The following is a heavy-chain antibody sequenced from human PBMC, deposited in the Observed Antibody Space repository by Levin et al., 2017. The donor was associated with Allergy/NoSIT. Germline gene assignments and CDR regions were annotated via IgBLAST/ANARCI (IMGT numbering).Heavy chain of an antibody. D-gene: IGHD4-23*01. CDR1: GGSFSGYY. Sequence: SETLSLTCAVYGGSFSGYYWSWIRQPPGKGLEWFGEINHSGSTNYNPSLKSRVTISVDTSKNQVSLKLSSVTAADTAVYYWAGVGGKDYGGKPTFDYWGQGTLVTVSS. V-gene: IGHV4-34*01. CDR2: INHSGST. J-gene: IGHJ4*02. CDR3: AGVGGKDYGGKPTFDY.